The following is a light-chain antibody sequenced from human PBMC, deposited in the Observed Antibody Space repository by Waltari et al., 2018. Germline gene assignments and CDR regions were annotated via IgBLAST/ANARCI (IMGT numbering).Light chain of an antibody. CDR1: SSDVGGYNY. Sequence: QSALTQPASVSGPPGHSITISCTGTSSDVGGYNYVSRYQQHPGKAPKLSIDGVSKRPSGVSSRFSRSKSGNTATLTISGLQAEDEADYYSSSYTSSSTLVFGGGTKLTVL. J-gene: IGLJ2*01. CDR3: SSYTSSSTLV. V-gene: IGLV2-14*01. CDR2: GVS.